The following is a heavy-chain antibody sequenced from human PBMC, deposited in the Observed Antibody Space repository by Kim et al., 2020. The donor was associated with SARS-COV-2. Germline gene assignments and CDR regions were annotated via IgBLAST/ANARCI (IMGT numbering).Heavy chain of an antibody. V-gene: IGHV4-34*01. CDR3: ARATTEWVRFDY. CDR2: INHSGST. Sequence: SETLSLTCAVYGGSFSGYYWSWIRQPPGKGLEWIGEINHSGSTNYNPSLKSRVTISVDTSKNQFSLKLSSVTAADTAVYYCARATTEWVRFDYWGQGTLVTVSS. J-gene: IGHJ4*02. D-gene: IGHD3-3*01. CDR1: GGSFSGYY.